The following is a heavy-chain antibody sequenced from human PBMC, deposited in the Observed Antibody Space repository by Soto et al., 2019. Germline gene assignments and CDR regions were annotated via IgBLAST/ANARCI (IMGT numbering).Heavy chain of an antibody. D-gene: IGHD4-17*01. Sequence: QVQLVESGGGVVQPGRSLRLSCAASGFTFSSYAMHWVRQAPGKGLEWVAVISYDGSNKYYADSVKGRFTISRDNSKNRLYLQMNSLRAEDTAVYYCARDAAYGDYYFDYWGQGTLVTDSS. J-gene: IGHJ4*02. CDR1: GFTFSSYA. CDR3: ARDAAYGDYYFDY. CDR2: ISYDGSNK. V-gene: IGHV3-30-3*01.